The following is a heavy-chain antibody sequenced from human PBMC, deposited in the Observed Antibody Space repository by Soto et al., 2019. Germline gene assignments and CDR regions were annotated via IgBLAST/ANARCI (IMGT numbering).Heavy chain of an antibody. J-gene: IGHJ5*02. CDR2: IYYSGST. CDR1: GGSISSGGYY. V-gene: IGHV4-31*03. CDR3: ARGWFGELLNNWFDP. Sequence: ASETLSLTCTVSGGSISSGGYYWSWIRQHPGKGLEWIGYIYYSGSTYYNPSLKSRVTISVDTSKNQFSLKLSSVTAADTAVYYCARGWFGELLNNWFDPWGQGTLVTVS. D-gene: IGHD3-10*01.